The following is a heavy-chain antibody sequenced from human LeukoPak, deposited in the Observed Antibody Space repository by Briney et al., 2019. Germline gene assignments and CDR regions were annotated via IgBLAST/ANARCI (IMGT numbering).Heavy chain of an antibody. CDR3: ARGVRRDGYKY. D-gene: IGHD5-24*01. CDR2: IYYSGST. CDR1: GGSISSSSYY. Sequence: PSEALSLTCTVSGGSISSSSYYWGWIRQPPGKGLEWIGSIYYSGSTYYNPSLKSRVTISVDTSKNQFSLKLSSVTAADTAVYYCARGVRRDGYKYWGQGTLVTVSS. J-gene: IGHJ4*02. V-gene: IGHV4-39*01.